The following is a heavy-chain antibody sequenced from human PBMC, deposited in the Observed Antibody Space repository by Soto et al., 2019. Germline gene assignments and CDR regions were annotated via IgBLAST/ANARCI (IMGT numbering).Heavy chain of an antibody. CDR1: VGTFSSYA. J-gene: IGHJ4*02. CDR3: ARGQFSEMIVDYFDY. CDR2: IIPIFGTA. Sequence: QVQLVQSGAEVKKPGSSVKVSCKASVGTFSSYAITWVRQAPGQGLEWMGWIIPIFGTANYAQKFQGRVTIKADESTSTAYMELSSLRSEDTAVYYGARGQFSEMIVDYFDYWGQGTLVTVSS. D-gene: IGHD3-22*01. V-gene: IGHV1-69*12.